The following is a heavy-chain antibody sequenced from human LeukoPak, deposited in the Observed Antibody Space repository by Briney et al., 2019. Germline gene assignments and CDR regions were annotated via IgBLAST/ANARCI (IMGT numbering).Heavy chain of an antibody. V-gene: IGHV3-49*04. CDR1: GFTCGDYA. CDR3: TRMGIVLLWFGECDY. Sequence: GRSLRLSCTASGFTCGDYAMSWVRQAPGKGLEWVGFIRSKAYGGTTEYAASVKGRFTISRDDSKSIAYLQMNSLKTEDTAVYYCTRMGIVLLWFGECDYWGQGTLVTVSS. D-gene: IGHD3-10*01. CDR2: IRSKAYGGTT. J-gene: IGHJ4*02.